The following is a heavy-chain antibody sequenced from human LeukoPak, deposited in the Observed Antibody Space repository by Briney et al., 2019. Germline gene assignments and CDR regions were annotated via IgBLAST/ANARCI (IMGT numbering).Heavy chain of an antibody. D-gene: IGHD3-10*01. CDR1: GFTFSSYA. V-gene: IGHV3-30-3*01. Sequence: PGGSLRLSCAASGFTFSSYAMHWVRQAPGKGLEWVAVISYDGSNKYYADSVKGRFTISRDNSKNTLYLQMNSLRAEDTAVYYCARESGAKSVSNAFDIWGQGTMVTVSS. J-gene: IGHJ3*02. CDR2: ISYDGSNK. CDR3: ARESGAKSVSNAFDI.